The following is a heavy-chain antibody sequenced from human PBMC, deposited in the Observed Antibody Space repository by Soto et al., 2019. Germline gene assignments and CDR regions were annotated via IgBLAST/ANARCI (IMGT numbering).Heavy chain of an antibody. CDR2: INGDGSEE. D-gene: IGHD3-10*01. V-gene: IGHV3-7*01. J-gene: IGHJ4*02. Sequence: EVQLVESGGVLVQPGGSLRVSCAASGFTFSTSWMNWVRQAPGKGLEWVADINGDGSEEYYVDSVRGRFTISRDNVKNTLLVQMNRLRTADTAVYYSAAGFPPDYWAQGTL. CDR1: GFTFSTSW. CDR3: AAGFPPDY.